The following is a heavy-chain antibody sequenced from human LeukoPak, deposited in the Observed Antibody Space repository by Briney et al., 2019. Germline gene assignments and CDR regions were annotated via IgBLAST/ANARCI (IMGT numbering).Heavy chain of an antibody. CDR1: EFTFSSYA. D-gene: IGHD6-19*01. Sequence: GGSLRLSCAASEFTFSSYALHWVRQAPGKGLEWVAVISYDGSNKYYADSVKGRFTISRDNSKNTLYLQMNSLRAEDTAVYYCARSEDSSGWYGGFDYWGQGTLVTVSS. J-gene: IGHJ4*02. CDR3: ARSEDSSGWYGGFDY. V-gene: IGHV3-30-3*01. CDR2: ISYDGSNK.